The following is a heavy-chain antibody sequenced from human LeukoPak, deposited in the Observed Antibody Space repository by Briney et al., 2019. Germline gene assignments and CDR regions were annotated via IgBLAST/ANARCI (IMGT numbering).Heavy chain of an antibody. D-gene: IGHD3-22*01. CDR1: GYTFINND. Sequence: ASVKVSCKASGYTFINNDINWVRQATGQGLEWMGWMNPSSGNTGYAQKFQGRVTMTRDTSTSTVYMELSSLRSEDTAVYYCARATTYDSSGYYYWGQGTLVTVSS. CDR2: MNPSSGNT. V-gene: IGHV1-8*02. CDR3: ARATTYDSSGYYY. J-gene: IGHJ4*02.